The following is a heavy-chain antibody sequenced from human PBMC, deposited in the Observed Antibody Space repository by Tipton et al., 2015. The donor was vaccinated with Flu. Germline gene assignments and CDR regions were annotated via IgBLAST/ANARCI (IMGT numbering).Heavy chain of an antibody. CDR3: ARASGSGTYVIFDF. J-gene: IGHJ4*02. CDR1: GASISSSYY. CDR2: IYTSGSV. V-gene: IGHV4-4*07. Sequence: TLSLTCTVSGASISSSYYWAWIRQPPGKGLEWIGRIYTSGSVKYHPSLKSRVTMSVDTSKNQFSLKLNSVTAADTAVYYCARASGSGTYVIFDFWGQGSLVTVSS. D-gene: IGHD3-10*01.